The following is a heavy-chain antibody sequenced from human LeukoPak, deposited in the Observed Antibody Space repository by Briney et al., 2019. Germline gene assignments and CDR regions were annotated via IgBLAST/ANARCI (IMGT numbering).Heavy chain of an antibody. V-gene: IGHV3-23*01. J-gene: IGHJ6*02. CDR3: AKAGWYDYYYGMGV. Sequence: GGSLRLSCAASGFTFSSYAMSWVRQAPGKGLEWVSAISGSGGSTYYADSVKGRFTISRDNSKNTLYLQMNSLRAEDTAVYYCAKAGWYDYYYGMGVWGQGTTVTVSS. CDR2: ISGSGGST. D-gene: IGHD6-19*01. CDR1: GFTFSSYA.